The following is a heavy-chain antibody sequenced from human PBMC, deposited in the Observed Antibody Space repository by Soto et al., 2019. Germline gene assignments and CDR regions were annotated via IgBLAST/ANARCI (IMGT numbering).Heavy chain of an antibody. J-gene: IGHJ4*02. Sequence: QAQLVQSGAEEKKPGASVKVSCKASGYTFTNYGISWVRQAPGQGLEWMGWISGFNDDRNYVQKFQGRITMTTDTSTGTAYMELRSLTSDDTDVYYCARDTYSDYVFDYWGQGTLVTVSS. CDR3: ARDTYSDYVFDY. D-gene: IGHD4-17*01. V-gene: IGHV1-18*04. CDR1: GYTFTNYG. CDR2: ISGFNDDR.